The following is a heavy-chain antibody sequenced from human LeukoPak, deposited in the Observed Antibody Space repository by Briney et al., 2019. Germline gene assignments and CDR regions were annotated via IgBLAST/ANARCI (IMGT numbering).Heavy chain of an antibody. V-gene: IGHV3-74*01. Sequence: GGSLRLSCAASGFTFSSYWMHWVRQTPGKGLMWVARIKSDGSTIYADSVQGRFIISRDNAKNMVYLQMNNLRADDTAIYYCTRAITYFYGSVTYDWFDSWGQGTRVTVSS. CDR2: IKSDGST. CDR3: TRAITYFYGSVTYDWFDS. J-gene: IGHJ5*01. D-gene: IGHD3-10*01. CDR1: GFTFSSYW.